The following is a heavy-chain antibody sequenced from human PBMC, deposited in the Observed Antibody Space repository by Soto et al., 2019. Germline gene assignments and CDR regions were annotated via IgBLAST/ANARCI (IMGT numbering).Heavy chain of an antibody. V-gene: IGHV3-30*04. Sequence: GGSLRLSCAASGFTFSSYAMHWVRQAPGKGLEWVAVISYDGSNKYYADSVKGRFTISRDNSKNTLYLQMNSLRAEDTAGYDWSRDQLGGDDAFDIWGQGTMVTVSS. J-gene: IGHJ3*02. D-gene: IGHD7-27*01. CDR3: SRDQLGGDDAFDI. CDR1: GFTFSSYA. CDR2: ISYDGSNK.